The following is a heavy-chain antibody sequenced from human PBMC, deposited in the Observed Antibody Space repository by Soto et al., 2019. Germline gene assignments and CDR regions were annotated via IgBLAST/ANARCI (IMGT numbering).Heavy chain of an antibody. CDR3: ARAYDFWSGYYPY. V-gene: IGHV3-30-3*01. CDR2: ISYDGSNK. Sequence: QVQLVESGGGVVQPGRSLRLSCAASGFTFSSYAMHWVRQAPGKGLEWVAVISYDGSNKYYADSVKGRFTISRDNSKNTLYLQMNSLRAEDTAVYYCARAYDFWSGYYPYWGQGTLVTVSS. D-gene: IGHD3-3*01. CDR1: GFTFSSYA. J-gene: IGHJ4*02.